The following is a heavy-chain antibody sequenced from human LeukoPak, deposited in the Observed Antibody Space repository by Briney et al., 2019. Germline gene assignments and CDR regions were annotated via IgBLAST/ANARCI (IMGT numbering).Heavy chain of an antibody. CDR1: GFTFSTYA. CDR3: AKDLSGSYGAEYFQH. V-gene: IGHV3-23*01. D-gene: IGHD1-26*01. J-gene: IGHJ1*01. Sequence: GGSLRLSCVASGFTFSTYAMSWVRQAPGKGLEWVSAISGSGGSTYHADSVKGRFTISRDNSKNTLYLRMNSLRAEDTAVYYCAKDLSGSYGAEYFQHWGQGTLVTVSS. CDR2: ISGSGGST.